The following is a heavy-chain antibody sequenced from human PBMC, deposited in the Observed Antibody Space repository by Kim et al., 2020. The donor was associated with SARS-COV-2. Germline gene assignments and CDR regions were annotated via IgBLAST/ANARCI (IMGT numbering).Heavy chain of an antibody. CDR2: ISGYNGRT. Sequence: ASVKVSCKTSGYTFSSYGISWVRQAPGQGLEWLAWISGYNGRTDYTQKLPGRITVTTDTTTDTGYMELRNLRSDDTAVYFCARVSYFFGSGRPEFAYWGQGTLITVSS. J-gene: IGHJ4*02. CDR1: GYTFSSYG. V-gene: IGHV1-18*01. CDR3: ARVSYFFGSGRPEFAY. D-gene: IGHD3-10*01.